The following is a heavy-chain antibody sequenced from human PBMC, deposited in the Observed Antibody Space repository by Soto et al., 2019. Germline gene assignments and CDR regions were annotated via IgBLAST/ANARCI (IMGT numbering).Heavy chain of an antibody. CDR3: ARRESAYYGMDV. CDR2: IYPGDSTT. D-gene: IGHD3-3*01. Sequence: GESLKISCKGSGYSFTNYWIGWVRQMPGKGLEWMGIIYPGDSTTKYSSSFQGQVIISADKSISTAYLQWSSLKASDTAMYYCARRESAYYGMDVWGQGTTVTVSS. J-gene: IGHJ6*02. CDR1: GYSFTNYW. V-gene: IGHV5-51*01.